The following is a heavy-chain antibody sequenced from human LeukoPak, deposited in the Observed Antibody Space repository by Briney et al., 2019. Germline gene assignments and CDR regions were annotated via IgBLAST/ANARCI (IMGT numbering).Heavy chain of an antibody. D-gene: IGHD2-21*01. CDR3: TTALNFDIAAFDV. J-gene: IGHJ3*01. V-gene: IGHV3-15*01. CDR1: GFTFKNAW. CDR2: IKSTRDGGAT. Sequence: TGGSLRLSCEASGFTFKNAWMIWVRQAPGKGPEWVGRIKSTRDGGATEYAAPVKGRFTISRDDSKNTVYLQMSSLITDDTGVYYCTTALNFDIAAFDVWGQGTLVTVSS.